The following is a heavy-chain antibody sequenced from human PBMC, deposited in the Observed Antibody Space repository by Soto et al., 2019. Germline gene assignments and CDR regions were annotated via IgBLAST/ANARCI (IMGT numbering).Heavy chain of an antibody. Sequence: PGWSLRVSCAASGFTFSSYAMHGVRQAPGKGLEWVAVISYDGSNKYYADSVKGRFTISRDNSKNTLYLQMNSLRAEDTAVYYCARGGIIAASFIFTTYNYYYTVVLGHALTVSV. CDR3: ARGGIIAASFIFTTYNYYYTVV. CDR1: GFTFSSYA. D-gene: IGHD6-13*01. CDR2: ISYDGSNK. V-gene: IGHV3-30-3*01. J-gene: IGHJ6*02.